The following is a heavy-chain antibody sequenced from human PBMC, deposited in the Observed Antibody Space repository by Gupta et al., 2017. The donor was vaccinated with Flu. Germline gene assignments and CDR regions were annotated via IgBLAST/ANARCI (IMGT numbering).Heavy chain of an antibody. CDR2: TYYRSMWGN. CDR1: GDSVSSNRAA. D-gene: IGHD1-26*01. CDR3: ARERQFLGQEAEGNCDH. Sequence: QVQLQQSGPGLVKPSQTLSLTCAISGDSVSSNRAAWNWIRQSPSRGLEWLGRTYYRSMWGNDDAESMKSRISVTPDTSKNQFSLQLNSVTPEDTAIYYCARERQFLGQEAEGNCDHWGQGTLVIVSS. J-gene: IGHJ4*02. V-gene: IGHV6-1*01.